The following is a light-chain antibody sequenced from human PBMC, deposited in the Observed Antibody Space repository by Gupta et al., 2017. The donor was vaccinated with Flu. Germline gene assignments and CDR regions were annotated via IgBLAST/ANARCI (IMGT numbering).Light chain of an antibody. V-gene: IGKV2-30*01. CDR1: QSLVYKNGITY. J-gene: IGKJ2*02. Sequence: VTLGQAASISCRSSQSLVYKNGITYLNWFQQRPGQSPRRLIYEVSKRDYGVPDRFSGSGSVTDFTLKISRGEAEDVGVYYCRRGTHPWTFGQGTRLEI. CDR3: RRGTHPWT. CDR2: EVS.